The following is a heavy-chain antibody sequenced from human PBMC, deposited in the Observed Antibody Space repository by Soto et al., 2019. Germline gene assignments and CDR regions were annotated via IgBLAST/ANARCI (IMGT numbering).Heavy chain of an antibody. V-gene: IGHV3-30*18. Sequence: QVQLVESGGGVVQPGRSLRLSCAASGFTFSSYGMHWVRQAPGKGLEWVAVISYDGSNKYYADSVKGRFTISRDNSKNTRYLQMNSLRAEDTAVYYCAKDFQRFFDYWGQGTLVTVSS. CDR2: ISYDGSNK. J-gene: IGHJ4*02. CDR3: AKDFQRFFDY. CDR1: GFTFSSYG.